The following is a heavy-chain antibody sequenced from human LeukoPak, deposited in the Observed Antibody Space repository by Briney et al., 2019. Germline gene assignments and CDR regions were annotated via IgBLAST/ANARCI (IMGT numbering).Heavy chain of an antibody. D-gene: IGHD5-18*01. Sequence: SETLSLTCAVYGGSFSGYYWSWIRQPPGKGLEWIGEINHSGSTNYNPSLKSRVTISVDTSKNQFSLKLSSVTAADTAVYYCARHSGYSYGYFLPTDAFDIRGQGTMVTVSS. V-gene: IGHV4-34*01. CDR3: ARHSGYSYGYFLPTDAFDI. J-gene: IGHJ3*02. CDR1: GGSFSGYY. CDR2: INHSGST.